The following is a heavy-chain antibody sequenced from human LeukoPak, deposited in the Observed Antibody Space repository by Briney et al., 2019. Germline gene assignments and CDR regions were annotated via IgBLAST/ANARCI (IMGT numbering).Heavy chain of an antibody. D-gene: IGHD3-10*01. CDR1: GFTFSSHW. V-gene: IGHV3-74*01. CDR2: INSDGDTT. Sequence: GGSLRLSCAASGFTFSSHWMHWVRQAPGKGLVWVSRINSDGDTTTYADSVKGRFTISRDNAKNTLDLQMNSLRAEDTAVYYCVRDGPMVRGVVGSAFDIWGQGTMVTVSP. CDR3: VRDGPMVRGVVGSAFDI. J-gene: IGHJ3*02.